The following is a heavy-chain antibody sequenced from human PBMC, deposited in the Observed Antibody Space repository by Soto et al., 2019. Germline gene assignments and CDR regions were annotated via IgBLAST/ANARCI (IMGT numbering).Heavy chain of an antibody. CDR1: GGSISTYY. J-gene: IGHJ6*02. D-gene: IGHD6-19*01. CDR3: ASDRSSGWDQGYGMDV. V-gene: IGHV4-59*01. CDR2: IYYSGST. Sequence: QVQLHESGPGLVKPSETLSLTCTVSGGSISTYYWSWIRQPPGKGLEWIGYIYYSGSTSYNPSLKIRVTISVDTSKNQFSLKLRSVTAADTAVYYCASDRSSGWDQGYGMDVWGQGTTVTVSS.